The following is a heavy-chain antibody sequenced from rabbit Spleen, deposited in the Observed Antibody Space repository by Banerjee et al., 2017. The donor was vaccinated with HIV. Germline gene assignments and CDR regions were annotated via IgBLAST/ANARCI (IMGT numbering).Heavy chain of an antibody. V-gene: IGHV1S45*01. Sequence: LEESGGGLVKPGGTLTLTCTVSGFSFSSNWICWVRQAPGKGLEWIGCIFCGSDSTYYASWAKGRFTISKTSSTTVTLQMTSLTAADTATYFCARGTSSSGYYSGSLNLWGPGTLVTVS. CDR1: GFSFSSNW. CDR2: IFCGSDST. CDR3: ARGTSSSGYYSGSLNL. J-gene: IGHJ4*01. D-gene: IGHD1-1*01.